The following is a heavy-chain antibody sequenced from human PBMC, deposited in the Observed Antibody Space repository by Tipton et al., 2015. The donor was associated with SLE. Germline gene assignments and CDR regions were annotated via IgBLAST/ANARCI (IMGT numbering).Heavy chain of an antibody. Sequence: TLSLTCAVSGGSISSSNWWSWVRQPPGKGLEWIGEIYHSGSTNYNPSLKSRVTISVDKSKNQFSLKLSSVTAADTAVYYCARTKGSGSYRYGMDVWGQGTTVSVCS. J-gene: IGHJ6*02. V-gene: IGHV4-4*02. CDR1: GGSISSSNW. D-gene: IGHD3-10*01. CDR2: IYHSGST. CDR3: ARTKGSGSYRYGMDV.